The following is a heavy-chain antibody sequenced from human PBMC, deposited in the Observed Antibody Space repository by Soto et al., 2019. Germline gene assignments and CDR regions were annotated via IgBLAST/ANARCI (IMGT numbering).Heavy chain of an antibody. CDR2: IYQSGST. D-gene: IGHD6-13*01. CDR3: ARASATIAAAAIFDY. Sequence: SETLSLTCAVSGGAISSSKWWSWVRQPPGKGLEWIGEIYQSGSTNYNPSLESRVRMSVDKSRNEFSLKLTSVSAADTAVYYCARASATIAAAAIFDYWGQGTLVTVSS. J-gene: IGHJ4*02. V-gene: IGHV4-4*02. CDR1: GGAISSSKW.